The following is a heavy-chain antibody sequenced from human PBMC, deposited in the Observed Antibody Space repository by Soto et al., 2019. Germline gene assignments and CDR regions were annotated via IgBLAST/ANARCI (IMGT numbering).Heavy chain of an antibody. CDR1: GFTFDDYT. J-gene: IGHJ6*02. V-gene: IGHV3-43*01. CDR3: AKGSPRYYYGMDV. CDR2: ISWDGGST. Sequence: PGGSLRLSCAACGFTFDDYTMHWVCQAPGKGLEWVSLISWDGGSTYYADSVKGRFTISRDNSKNSLYLQMNSLRTEDTALYYCAKGSPRYYYGMDVWGQGTTVTVSS.